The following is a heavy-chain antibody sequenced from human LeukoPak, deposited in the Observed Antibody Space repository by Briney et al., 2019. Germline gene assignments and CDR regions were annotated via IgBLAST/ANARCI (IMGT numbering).Heavy chain of an antibody. D-gene: IGHD6-19*01. CDR2: ISWNSGSI. J-gene: IGHJ4*02. CDR1: GFTFDDYA. Sequence: PGGSLRLSRAASGFTFDDYAMHWVRQAPGKGLEWVSGISWNSGSIGYADSVKGRFTISRDNAKNSLYLQMNSLRAEDTALYYCAKGKKIAVAGLFDYWGQGTLVTVSS. CDR3: AKGKKIAVAGLFDY. V-gene: IGHV3-9*01.